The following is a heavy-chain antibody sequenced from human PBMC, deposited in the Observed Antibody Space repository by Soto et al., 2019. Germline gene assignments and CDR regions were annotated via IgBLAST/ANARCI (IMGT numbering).Heavy chain of an antibody. Sequence: EVQLLESGGGLVQPGGSLRLSCAASGFTFSSYAMSWVRQAPGKGLEWVSAISGSGGSTYYADSVKGRFTISRDNSKNTLYLQMNSLRAEDTAVYYCAKDSPPIVGVITSRDDAFDIWGQGTMVTVSS. CDR3: AKDSPPIVGVITSRDDAFDI. CDR1: GFTFSSYA. J-gene: IGHJ3*02. V-gene: IGHV3-23*01. D-gene: IGHD3-22*01. CDR2: ISGSGGST.